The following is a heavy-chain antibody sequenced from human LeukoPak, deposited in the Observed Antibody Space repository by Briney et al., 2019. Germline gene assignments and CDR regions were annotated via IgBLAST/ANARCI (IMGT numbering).Heavy chain of an antibody. V-gene: IGHV3-48*03. CDR1: EFTFSNYE. CDR2: ISSSGSPI. J-gene: IGHJ4*02. D-gene: IGHD2-2*01. CDR3: ARPYCSSTSCYGFLEY. Sequence: GGSLRLSCAASEFTFSNYEMNWVRQAPGKGLEWVSYISSSGSPIYYADSVKGRFTISRDNAKNSLYLQMNSLRAEDTAVYYCARPYCSSTSCYGFLEYWGQGTLVTVSS.